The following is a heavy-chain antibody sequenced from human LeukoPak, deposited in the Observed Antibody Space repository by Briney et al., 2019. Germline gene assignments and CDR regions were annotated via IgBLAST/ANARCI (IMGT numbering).Heavy chain of an antibody. Sequence: PGRSLRLSCAASGFTFDDYAMHWVRQAAGKGLEWVSGISWNSGNIGYAESVKGRFTISRDNAKNSLYLQMNSLRAEDTALYYCAKGISYSTNANFDYWGQGTLVTVSS. CDR1: GFTFDDYA. CDR3: AKGISYSTNANFDY. CDR2: ISWNSGNI. D-gene: IGHD2-2*01. V-gene: IGHV3-9*01. J-gene: IGHJ4*02.